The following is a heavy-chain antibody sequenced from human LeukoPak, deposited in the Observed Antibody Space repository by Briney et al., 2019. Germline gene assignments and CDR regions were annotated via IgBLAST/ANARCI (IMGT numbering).Heavy chain of an antibody. D-gene: IGHD3-22*01. V-gene: IGHV3-30-3*01. Sequence: GGSLRLSCAASGFTFSSYAMHWVRQAPGKGLEWVAVISYDGSNKYYADSVKGRFTISRDNSKNTLYLQMNSLRAEDTAVYYCAKDIHYDSRGNFDYWGQGTLVTVSS. CDR1: GFTFSSYA. J-gene: IGHJ4*02. CDR3: AKDIHYDSRGNFDY. CDR2: ISYDGSNK.